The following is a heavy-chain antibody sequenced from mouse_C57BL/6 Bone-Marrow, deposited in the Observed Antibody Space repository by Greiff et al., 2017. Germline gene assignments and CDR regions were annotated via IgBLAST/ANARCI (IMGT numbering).Heavy chain of an antibody. J-gene: IGHJ1*03. V-gene: IGHV1-82*01. CDR1: GYAFSSSW. CDR3: ARLDLNYYGSRDFDV. Sequence: QVQLQQSGPELVKPGASVKISCKASGYAFSSSWMNWVKQRPGKGLEWIGRIYPGDGDTNYNGKFKGKATLTADKSSSTAYMQLSSLTSEDSAVYFCARLDLNYYGSRDFDVWGTGTTVTVSS. D-gene: IGHD1-1*01. CDR2: IYPGDGDT.